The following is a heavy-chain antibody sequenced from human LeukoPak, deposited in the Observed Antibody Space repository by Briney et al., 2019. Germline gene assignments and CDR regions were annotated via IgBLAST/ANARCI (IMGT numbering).Heavy chain of an antibody. CDR2: IYYNGDA. V-gene: IGHV4-39*01. CDR3: ARLRGYTSGNPGY. Sequence: SETLSLTCTVSGASISSSSYYWGWIRQPPGKGLEWIGSIYYNGDAYYNSSLKSRLTISVDTSKNQFTLKLSSMTAADTALYYCARLRGYTSGNPGYWGQGSLVTVSS. D-gene: IGHD5-18*01. CDR1: GASISSSSYY. J-gene: IGHJ4*02.